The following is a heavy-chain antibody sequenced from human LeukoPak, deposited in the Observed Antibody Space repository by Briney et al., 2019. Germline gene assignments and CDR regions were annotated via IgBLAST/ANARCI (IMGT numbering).Heavy chain of an antibody. Sequence: VKVSCKASGGTFSSYAISWVRQAPGQGLEWMGGIIPIFGTANYAQKFQGRVTITADESTSTAYMELSSLRSEDTAVYYCAREGTDRLRGAFDIWGQGTMVTVSS. CDR1: GGTFSSYA. CDR2: IIPIFGTA. D-gene: IGHD1-1*01. J-gene: IGHJ3*02. CDR3: AREGTDRLRGAFDI. V-gene: IGHV1-69*13.